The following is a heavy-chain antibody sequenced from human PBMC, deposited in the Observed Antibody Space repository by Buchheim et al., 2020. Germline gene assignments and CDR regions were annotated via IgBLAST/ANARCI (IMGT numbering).Heavy chain of an antibody. Sequence: EVQLVESGGGLVKPGGSLRLSCAASGFTFSNAWMSWVRQAPGKGLEWVGRIKSKTDGGTTDYAAPVKGRFTISSDDSKNTLYLQMNSLKTEDTAVCYCTTAPRPQTAYYDFWSGYYEGYYYYGMDVWGQGTT. CDR3: TTAPRPQTAYYDFWSGYYEGYYYYGMDV. V-gene: IGHV3-15*01. J-gene: IGHJ6*02. D-gene: IGHD3-3*01. CDR2: IKSKTDGGTT. CDR1: GFTFSNAW.